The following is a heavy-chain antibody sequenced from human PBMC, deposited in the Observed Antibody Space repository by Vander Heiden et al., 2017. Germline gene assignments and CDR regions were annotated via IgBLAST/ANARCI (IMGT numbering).Heavy chain of an antibody. D-gene: IGHD2-15*01. CDR3: APIRAYCSGGSCYSGY. Sequence: EVQLVESGGGLVQPGGSLRLSCAASGFTFSSYWMHWVRQAPGKGLVWVARINSDGSSTSYADSVKGRFTISRDNAKNTLYLQMNSLRAEDTAVYYCAPIRAYCSGGSCYSGYWGQGTLVTVSS. V-gene: IGHV3-74*01. CDR2: INSDGSST. CDR1: GFTFSSYW. J-gene: IGHJ4*02.